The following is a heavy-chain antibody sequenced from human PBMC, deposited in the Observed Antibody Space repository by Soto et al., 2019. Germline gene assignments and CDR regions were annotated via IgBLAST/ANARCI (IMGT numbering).Heavy chain of an antibody. Sequence: GGSLRLSCAASGFTFSSYGMHWVRQAPGKGLEWVAVIWYDGSNKYYADSVKGRFTISRDNSKNTLYLQMNSLRAEDTAVYYCARDWNYYGSGSPRPYYYYGMDVWGQGTTVTVSS. V-gene: IGHV3-33*01. CDR2: IWYDGSNK. J-gene: IGHJ6*02. CDR3: ARDWNYYGSGSPRPYYYYGMDV. CDR1: GFTFSSYG. D-gene: IGHD3-10*01.